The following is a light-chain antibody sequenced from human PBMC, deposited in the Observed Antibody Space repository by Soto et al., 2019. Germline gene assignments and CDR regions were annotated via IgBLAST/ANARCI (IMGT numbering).Light chain of an antibody. V-gene: IGKV1-5*01. Sequence: IKMTQSPSTLSASVGDRVTITCRASQSISSWLAWYQQKPGKAPKLLIYDASSLESGVPSRFSGSGSGTEFTLTISSLQPDDFATYYCQQYNSYSRTFGQGTKVDNK. CDR3: QQYNSYSRT. CDR1: QSISSW. CDR2: DAS. J-gene: IGKJ1*01.